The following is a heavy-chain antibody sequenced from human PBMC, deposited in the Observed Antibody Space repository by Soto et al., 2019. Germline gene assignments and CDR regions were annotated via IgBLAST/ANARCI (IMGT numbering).Heavy chain of an antibody. V-gene: IGHV4-38-2*01. CDR1: GYSISSGYY. D-gene: IGHD5-12*01. Sequence: SETLSLTCAVSGYSISSGYYWGWIRQPPGKGLEWIGSIYHSGSTYYNPSLKSRVTISVDTSKNQFSLKLSSVTAADTAVYYCARADVEMATISVWGQGTLVTVSS. J-gene: IGHJ4*02. CDR2: IYHSGST. CDR3: ARADVEMATISV.